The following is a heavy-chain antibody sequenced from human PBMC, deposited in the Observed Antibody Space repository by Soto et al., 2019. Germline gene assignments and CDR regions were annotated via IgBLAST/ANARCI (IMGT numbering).Heavy chain of an antibody. J-gene: IGHJ6*03. Sequence: QVQLVESGGGVVQPGRSLRLSCAASGFTFSSYGMHWVRQAPGKGLEWVAVISYDGSNKYYADSVKARFTISRDNSKNTLYLQMNSLRAEDTAVYYCAKDYFDCSSTSCYGSYYYYMDVWGKGTTVTVSS. CDR2: ISYDGSNK. V-gene: IGHV3-30*18. CDR1: GFTFSSYG. CDR3: AKDYFDCSSTSCYGSYYYYMDV. D-gene: IGHD2-2*01.